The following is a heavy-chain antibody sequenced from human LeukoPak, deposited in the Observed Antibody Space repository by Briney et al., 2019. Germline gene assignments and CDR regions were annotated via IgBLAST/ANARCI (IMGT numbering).Heavy chain of an antibody. Sequence: GGSLGLSVEASGFTVGSTYMAWARQPQGKEWGGASVIYSGGSTYYADSVKGRFTISRDNSKNTLYLQMNSLRAEDTAVYYCARDITSGSFPTFDYWGQGTLVTVSS. J-gene: IGHJ4*02. CDR1: GFTVGSTY. CDR3: ARDITSGSFPTFDY. D-gene: IGHD3-10*01. V-gene: IGHV3-53*01. CDR2: IYSGGST.